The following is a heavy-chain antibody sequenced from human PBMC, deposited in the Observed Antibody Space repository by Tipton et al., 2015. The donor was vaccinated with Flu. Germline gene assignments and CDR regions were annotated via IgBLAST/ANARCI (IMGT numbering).Heavy chain of an antibody. Sequence: SLRLSCAASGFTFSSYWMHSVRQAPGTGLVWVSRTNSDGSSTSYADSVKGRFTISRDNAKNTLYLQMNSLRAEDTAVYYCASHKDSSGYYYYYYGMDVWGQGTTVTVSS. J-gene: IGHJ6*02. CDR3: ASHKDSSGYYYYYYGMDV. D-gene: IGHD3-22*01. CDR2: TNSDGSST. V-gene: IGHV3-74*01. CDR1: GFTFSSYW.